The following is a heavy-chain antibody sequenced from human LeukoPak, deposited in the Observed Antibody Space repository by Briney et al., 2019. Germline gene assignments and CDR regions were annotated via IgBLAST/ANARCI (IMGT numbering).Heavy chain of an antibody. CDR1: GVSISSSNSY. CDR3: ARQTGSGLFILP. Sequence: SETLSLSCTVSGVSISSSNSYWGWIRQPPGKGLEWIGSIYYSGNTYYNASLKSQVSIPIDTSKNQFSLRLTSVTAADTAVYYCARQTGSGLFILPGGQGTLVTVSS. J-gene: IGHJ4*02. V-gene: IGHV4-39*01. D-gene: IGHD3/OR15-3a*01. CDR2: IYYSGNT.